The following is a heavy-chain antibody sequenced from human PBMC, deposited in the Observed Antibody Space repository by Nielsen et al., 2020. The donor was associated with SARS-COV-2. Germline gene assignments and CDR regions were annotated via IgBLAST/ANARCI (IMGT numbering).Heavy chain of an antibody. J-gene: IGHJ4*02. CDR1: GFTFSSYA. CDR3: AKDRGGYDLDYFDY. Sequence: ETLSLTCAASGFTFSSYAMSWVRQAPGKGLEWVSAISGSGGSTYYADSVKGRFTISRDNSKNTLYLQMNSLRAEDTAVYYCAKDRGGYDLDYFDYWGQGTLVTVSS. CDR2: ISGSGGST. V-gene: IGHV3-23*01. D-gene: IGHD5-12*01.